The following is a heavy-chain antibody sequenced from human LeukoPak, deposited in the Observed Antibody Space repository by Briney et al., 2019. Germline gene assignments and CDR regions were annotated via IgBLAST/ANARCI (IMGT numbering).Heavy chain of an antibody. D-gene: IGHD6-25*01. Sequence: SQTLSLTCGISGDSVSSNSAVWNWIRQSPSRGLGWLGRIYYRSKWYNDYAESVKSRITVNPDTSKNQFSLQLNSVTPEDTAVYYCAQGGAAAGFDYWGQGTLVTVSS. CDR3: AQGGAAAGFDY. CDR2: IYYRSKWYN. J-gene: IGHJ4*02. CDR1: GDSVSSNSAV. V-gene: IGHV6-1*01.